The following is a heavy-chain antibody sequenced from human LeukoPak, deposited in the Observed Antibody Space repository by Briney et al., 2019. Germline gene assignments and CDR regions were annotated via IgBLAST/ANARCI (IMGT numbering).Heavy chain of an antibody. CDR3: ARVSSASGAFDI. J-gene: IGHJ3*02. V-gene: IGHV1-2*02. Sequence: GASVKVSCKASGYTFTGYFLHWVRQAPGQGLGWMGWINPNSGGTNYAQKFQGRVTMTRDTSISAAYMDLSSLRFDDTAVYYCARVSSASGAFDIWGQGTMVTVSS. D-gene: IGHD6-25*01. CDR1: GYTFTGYF. CDR2: INPNSGGT.